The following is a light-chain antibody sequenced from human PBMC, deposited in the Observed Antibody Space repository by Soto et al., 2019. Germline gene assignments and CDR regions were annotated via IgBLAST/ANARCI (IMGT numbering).Light chain of an antibody. J-gene: IGKJ4*01. CDR2: DAS. V-gene: IGKV1-33*01. CDR3: HQYDNLPLT. Sequence: DIQMTQSPSSLSASVGDRVTITCQASQDISTYLNWYQQNPGKAPKLLIYDASTLETGVPSRFIGSGSWTYLTCTISTLQPEGIGTYYWHQYDNLPLTFGGGTTVEIK. CDR1: QDISTY.